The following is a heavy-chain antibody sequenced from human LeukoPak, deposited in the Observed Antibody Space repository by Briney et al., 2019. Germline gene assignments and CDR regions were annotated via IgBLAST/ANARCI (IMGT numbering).Heavy chain of an antibody. CDR1: GLDFRSNA. CDR2: ISAAGDT. D-gene: IGHD2-2*02. V-gene: IGHV3-23*01. J-gene: IGHJ4*02. Sequence: GGSLRLSCAVSGLDFRSNAMKWVRQAPGKGLEWVAAISAAGDTYYADSVKGRFTIPRDTSKNTLYVQLNSLRAEDTALYYCATLYHDHGSYWGQGTLVTVSS. CDR3: ATLYHDHGSY.